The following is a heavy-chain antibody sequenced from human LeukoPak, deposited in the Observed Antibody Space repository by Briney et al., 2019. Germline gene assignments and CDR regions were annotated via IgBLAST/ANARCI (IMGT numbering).Heavy chain of an antibody. Sequence: ASVKVSCEASGYTFTGYYMHWVRQAPGQGLEWMGWINPNSGGTNYAQKFQGRVTMTRDTSISTAYMELSRLRSDDTAVYYCARGSAVVVVVAAGWFDPWGQGTLVTVSS. CDR3: ARGSAVVVVVAAGWFDP. CDR2: INPNSGGT. J-gene: IGHJ5*02. CDR1: GYTFTGYY. D-gene: IGHD2-15*01. V-gene: IGHV1-2*02.